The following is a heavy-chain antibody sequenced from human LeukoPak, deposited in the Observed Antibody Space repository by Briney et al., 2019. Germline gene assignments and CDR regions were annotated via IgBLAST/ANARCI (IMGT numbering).Heavy chain of an antibody. D-gene: IGHD3-22*01. CDR1: GYTFTSYG. Sequence: ASAKVSCKASGYTFTSYGISWVRQAPGQGLEWMGWISAYNGNTNYAQKLQGRVTMTTDTSTSTAYMELRSLRSDDTAVYYCAREEGYYYDSSGYPDYWGQGTLVTVSS. V-gene: IGHV1-18*01. CDR3: AREEGYYYDSSGYPDY. J-gene: IGHJ4*02. CDR2: ISAYNGNT.